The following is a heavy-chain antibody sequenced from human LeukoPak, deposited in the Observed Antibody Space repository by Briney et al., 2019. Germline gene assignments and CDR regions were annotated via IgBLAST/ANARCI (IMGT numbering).Heavy chain of an antibody. D-gene: IGHD1-26*01. CDR1: GYTFTGYY. J-gene: IGHJ3*02. Sequence: ASVKVSCKASGYTFTGYYMHWVRQAPAQGLEWMGWINPNSGGTNYAQKFQGWVTMTRDTSISTAYMELSRLRSDDTAVYYCARYRPSGSLYDAFDIWGQGTMVTVSS. CDR3: ARYRPSGSLYDAFDI. V-gene: IGHV1-2*04. CDR2: INPNSGGT.